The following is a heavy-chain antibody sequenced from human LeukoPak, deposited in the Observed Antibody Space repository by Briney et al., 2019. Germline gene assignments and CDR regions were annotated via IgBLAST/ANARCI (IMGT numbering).Heavy chain of an antibody. Sequence: GGSLRLSCAASGFTFSSYGMHWVRQAPGKGLEWVAVVSYDGSNKYYADSVKGRFTISRDNSKNTAYLQMNSLKTEDTAVYYCTRYSSSDNWFDPWGQGTLVTVSS. J-gene: IGHJ5*02. CDR1: GFTFSSYG. CDR2: VSYDGSNK. CDR3: TRYSSSDNWFDP. D-gene: IGHD6-6*01. V-gene: IGHV3-30*03.